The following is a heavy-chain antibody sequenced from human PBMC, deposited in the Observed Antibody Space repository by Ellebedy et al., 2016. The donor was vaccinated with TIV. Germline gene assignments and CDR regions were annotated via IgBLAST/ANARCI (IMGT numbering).Heavy chain of an antibody. J-gene: IGHJ4*03. CDR2: FGTAGDT. Sequence: GGSLRLFCAASGFTFSSYDMHWVRQGTGKGLEWVSAFGTAGDTYYPGSVKGRFTISRENAKNSLYLQITSLRAEDTAVYYCARVRFGDTAVDYWGQGTLVTVSS. CDR1: GFTFSSYD. D-gene: IGHD2-21*01. CDR3: ARVRFGDTAVDY. V-gene: IGHV3-13*01.